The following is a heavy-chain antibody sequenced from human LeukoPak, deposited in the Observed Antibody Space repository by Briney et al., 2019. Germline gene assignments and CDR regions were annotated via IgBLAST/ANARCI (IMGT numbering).Heavy chain of an antibody. V-gene: IGHV3-66*01. D-gene: IGHD2-15*01. J-gene: IGHJ4*02. CDR2: IFSGGSM. Sequence: PGGSLRLSCAASGFIFSDYYMTWIRQAPGKGLEWVSVIFSGGSMFYADSVRGRFSISRDNSENTVYLQMNSLRADDTAVYYCARGTPRGYFDSWGQGTLVTVSS. CDR3: ARGTPRGYFDS. CDR1: GFIFSDYY.